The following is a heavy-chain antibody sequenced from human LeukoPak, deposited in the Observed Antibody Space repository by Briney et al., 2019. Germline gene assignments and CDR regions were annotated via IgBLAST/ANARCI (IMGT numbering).Heavy chain of an antibody. J-gene: IGHJ6*03. Sequence: GSLRLSCAASEFSVGSNYMTWVRQAPGKGLEWVSLIYSGGSTYYADSVKGRFTISRDNSKNTLYLQMNSLRAEDTAVYYCARDTLYCSSTSCYDGHYYYYMDVCGKGTTVTVSS. CDR2: IYSGGST. CDR1: EFSVGSNY. D-gene: IGHD2-2*01. CDR3: ARDTLYCSSTSCYDGHYYYYMDV. V-gene: IGHV3-66*01.